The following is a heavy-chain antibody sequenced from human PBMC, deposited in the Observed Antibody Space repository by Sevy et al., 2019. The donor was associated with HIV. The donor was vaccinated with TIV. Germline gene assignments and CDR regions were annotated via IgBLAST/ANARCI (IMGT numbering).Heavy chain of an antibody. Sequence: GGSLRLSCAVSGITVSSNYMGWVRQAPGKGLQWVSGIFASSNTHFADSVKGRFSSSRDNSKNTLSVQMNSLSAEDTAVYYCARAVEDYSDSSGWDWYFDLWGRGTLVTVSS. CDR3: ARAVEDYSDSSGWDWYFDL. D-gene: IGHD3-22*01. J-gene: IGHJ2*01. CDR2: IFASSNT. CDR1: GITVSSNY. V-gene: IGHV3-66*01.